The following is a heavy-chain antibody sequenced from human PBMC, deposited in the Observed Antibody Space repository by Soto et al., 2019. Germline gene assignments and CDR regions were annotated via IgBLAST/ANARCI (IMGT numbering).Heavy chain of an antibody. Sequence: PSETLSLTCTVSGGSISSGDYYWSWIRQPPGKGLEWIGYIYYSGSTYYNPSLKSRVTISVDTSKNQFSLKLSSVTAADTAVYYCARDHLGATISHYWGQGTLVTVSS. D-gene: IGHD1-26*01. CDR3: ARDHLGATISHY. CDR2: IYYSGST. V-gene: IGHV4-30-4*01. J-gene: IGHJ4*02. CDR1: GGSISSGDYY.